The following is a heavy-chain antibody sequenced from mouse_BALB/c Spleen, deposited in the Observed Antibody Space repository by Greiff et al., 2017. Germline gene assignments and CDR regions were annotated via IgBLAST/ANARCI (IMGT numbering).Heavy chain of an antibody. CDR2: ISNGGGST. CDR3: ARHDGYYGGYAMDY. V-gene: IGHV5-12-2*01. CDR1: GFTFSSYT. J-gene: IGHJ4*01. D-gene: IGHD2-3*01. Sequence: EVKLVESGGGLVQPGGSLKLSCAASGFTFSSYTMSWVRQTPEKRLEWVAYISNGGGSTYYPDTVKGRFTISRDNAKNTLYLQMSSLKSEDTAMYYCARHDGYYGGYAMDYWGQGTSVTVSS.